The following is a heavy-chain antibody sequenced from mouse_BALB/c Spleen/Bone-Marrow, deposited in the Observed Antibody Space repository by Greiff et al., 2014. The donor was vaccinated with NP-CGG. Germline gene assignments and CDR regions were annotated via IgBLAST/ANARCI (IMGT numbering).Heavy chain of an antibody. Sequence: DVQLVESGPELVKPGASVKIPCKASGYTFTDYNMDWVKQSHGKSLEWIGDINPNNGGTIYNQKFKDKATLTVDKSSSTAYMELRSLTSEDTAVYYCVREDWDGDFDYWGQGTILTVSS. CDR1: GYTFTDYN. D-gene: IGHD4-1*01. V-gene: IGHV1-18*01. CDR2: INPNNGGT. J-gene: IGHJ2*01. CDR3: VREDWDGDFDY.